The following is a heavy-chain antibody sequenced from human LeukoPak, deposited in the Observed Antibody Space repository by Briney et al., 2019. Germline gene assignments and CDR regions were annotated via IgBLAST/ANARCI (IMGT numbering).Heavy chain of an antibody. D-gene: IGHD1-14*01. CDR2: IYYSGST. CDR3: ARLYKPPGEIDY. J-gene: IGHJ4*02. V-gene: IGHV4-39*07. CDR1: GGSISSSSYY. Sequence: SETLSLTCTVSGGSISSSSYYWGWIRQPPGKGLEWIGSIYYSGSTYYNPSFKSRVTISVDTSKNQFSLKLSSVTAADTAVYYCARLYKPPGEIDYWGQGTLVTVSS.